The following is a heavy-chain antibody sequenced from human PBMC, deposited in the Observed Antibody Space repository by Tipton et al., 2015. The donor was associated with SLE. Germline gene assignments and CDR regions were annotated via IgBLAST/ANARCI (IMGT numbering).Heavy chain of an antibody. CDR2: IRTKIEGGAT. Sequence: SLRLSCAASGFTFSSTYMNWVRQAPGKGLEWVARIRTKIEGGATDYAAPVKDRLNVSRDDSKNTLYLHMNRLKMEDTAVYYCGTEYCRAGRGWVYWGQGTLVTVSS. CDR1: GFTFSSTY. CDR3: GTEYCRAGRGWVY. D-gene: IGHD2-15*01. V-gene: IGHV3-15*07. J-gene: IGHJ4*02.